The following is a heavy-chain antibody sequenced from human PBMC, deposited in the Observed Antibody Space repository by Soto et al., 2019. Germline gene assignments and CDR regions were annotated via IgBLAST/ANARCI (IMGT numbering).Heavy chain of an antibody. V-gene: IGHV4-34*01. CDR2: INHSGST. D-gene: IGHD3-22*01. J-gene: IGHJ4*02. Sequence: SETLSLTCAVYGGSFSGYYWSWIRQPPGKGLEWIGEINHSGSTNYNPSVKSRVTISVDTSKNQFSLKRSSVTAADTAVYYCARARDYYDSSGYDYWGQGTLVTFSS. CDR3: ARARDYYDSSGYDY. CDR1: GGSFSGYY.